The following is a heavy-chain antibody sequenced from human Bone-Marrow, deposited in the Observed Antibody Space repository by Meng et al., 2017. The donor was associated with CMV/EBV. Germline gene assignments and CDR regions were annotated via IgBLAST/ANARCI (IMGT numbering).Heavy chain of an antibody. CDR2: IIPIFGTA. D-gene: IGHD3-10*01. CDR3: ARGGGGYYLDF. V-gene: IGHV1-69*05. J-gene: IGHJ4*02. Sequence: SVKVSCKASGGTFSSYAISWVRQAPGQGLEWMGGIIPIFGTANYAQKFQGRVTMTRDTSTRTASMELRSLRSDDTAVYYCARGGGGYYLDFWGQGTRVTGYS. CDR1: GGTFSSYA.